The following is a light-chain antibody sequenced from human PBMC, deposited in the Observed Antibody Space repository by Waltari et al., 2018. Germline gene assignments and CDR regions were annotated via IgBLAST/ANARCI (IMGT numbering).Light chain of an antibody. CDR3: QRYVGLPAT. Sequence: EIVLTQYPGTLSLSPGGRATLSCRASQSVGGTLAWYQQKPGQAPRLLLYGASIRAPGTPDRFSGTGSGTDCSLTISRLEPEDFAVYYCQRYVGLPATFGQGTKVEIK. CDR1: QSVGGT. J-gene: IGKJ1*01. V-gene: IGKV3-20*01. CDR2: GAS.